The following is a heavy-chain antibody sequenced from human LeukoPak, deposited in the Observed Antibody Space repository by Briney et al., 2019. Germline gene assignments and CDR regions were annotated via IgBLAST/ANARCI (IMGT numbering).Heavy chain of an antibody. D-gene: IGHD3-3*01. J-gene: IGHJ4*02. CDR1: GFTFSQYW. CDR2: IKPDGSEK. CDR3: ARAQSYDFWSGYSFDY. Sequence: GGSLRLSCAASGFTFSQYWMSWVRQAPGKGLEWVANIKPDGSEKHYVDSVKGRFSISRDNTKNSLYLQMNSLRAEDTAVYYCARAQSYDFWSGYSFDYWGQGTLVTVSS. V-gene: IGHV3-7*01.